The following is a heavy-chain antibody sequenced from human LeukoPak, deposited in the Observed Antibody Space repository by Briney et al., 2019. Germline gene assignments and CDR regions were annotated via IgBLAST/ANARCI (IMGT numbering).Heavy chain of an antibody. CDR1: GFIFTSYS. CDR2: ISSPSTNI. V-gene: IGHV3-48*02. D-gene: IGHD3-10*01. CDR3: ARESYRGSSGKGFDS. J-gene: IGHJ4*02. Sequence: LSGGSLRLSCAASGFIFTSYSMNWVRQAPGKGLEWVSYISSPSTNIYYVDSVKGRFTISRDNAKNTMYLQMNSLRDEDTAVYYCARESYRGSSGKGFDSWGQGTLVTVSS.